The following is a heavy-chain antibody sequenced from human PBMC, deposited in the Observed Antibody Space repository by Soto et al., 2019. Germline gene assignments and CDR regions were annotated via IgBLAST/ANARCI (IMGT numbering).Heavy chain of an antibody. CDR2: IYTSGST. Sequence: PSETLSLTCTVSGGSISSYYWSWIRQPAGKGLEWIGRIYTSGSTNYNPSLKSRVTMSVDTSKNQFSLKLSSVTAADTAVYYCARENGSGSYYNPPENFDYWGQGTLVTVSS. J-gene: IGHJ4*02. CDR1: GGSISSYY. CDR3: ARENGSGSYYNPPENFDY. V-gene: IGHV4-4*07. D-gene: IGHD3-10*01.